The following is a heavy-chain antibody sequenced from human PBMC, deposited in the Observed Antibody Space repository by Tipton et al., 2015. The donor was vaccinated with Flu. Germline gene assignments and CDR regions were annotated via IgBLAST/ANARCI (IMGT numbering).Heavy chain of an antibody. CDR2: TYHSGTT. Sequence: TPSLTCIVSGHSISSAYYWAWIRQPPGKGLEWIATTYHSGTTYYNPSLKSRVTISVDTSQNQFSLKLRSVTAADTAVYYCAREWDFYGSGTNYLPYYFDYWGQGTLVTVSS. D-gene: IGHD3-10*01. CDR1: GHSISSAYY. J-gene: IGHJ4*02. V-gene: IGHV4-38-2*02. CDR3: AREWDFYGSGTNYLPYYFDY.